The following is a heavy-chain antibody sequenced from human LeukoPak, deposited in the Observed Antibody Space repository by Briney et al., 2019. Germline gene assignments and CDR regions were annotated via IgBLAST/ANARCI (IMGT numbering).Heavy chain of an antibody. CDR3: ARDRAWNYFDY. V-gene: IGHV3-30*03. Sequence: GSLRLSCVASGFTFGKYWMSWVRQAPGKGLEWVAIISNDGSRKYYAHSVEGRFTISRDNSKNTLYLQMDSLRAEDTAVYYCARDRAWNYFDYWGQGTLVTVSS. CDR2: ISNDGSRK. J-gene: IGHJ4*02. D-gene: IGHD3-3*01. CDR1: GFTFGKYW.